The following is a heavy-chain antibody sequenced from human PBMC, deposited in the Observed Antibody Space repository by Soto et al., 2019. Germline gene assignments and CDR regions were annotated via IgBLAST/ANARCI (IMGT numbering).Heavy chain of an antibody. D-gene: IGHD3-10*01. V-gene: IGHV4-38-2*01. CDR2: IYHSGST. Sequence: LSLTCAVSGYSISSGYYWGWIRQPPGKGLEWIGSIYHSGSTYYNPSLKSRVTISVDTSKNQFSLKLSSVTAADTAVYYCATHGTPRGAGAGYYGSGSYIDYYGMDVWGQGTTVTVSS. J-gene: IGHJ6*02. CDR1: GYSISSGYY. CDR3: ATHGTPRGAGAGYYGSGSYIDYYGMDV.